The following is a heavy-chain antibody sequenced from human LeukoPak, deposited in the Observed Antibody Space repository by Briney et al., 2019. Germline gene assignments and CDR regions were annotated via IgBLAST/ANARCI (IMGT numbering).Heavy chain of an antibody. Sequence: GGTLRLSCAASGFTFSSYGMSWVRQAPGKGLEWVSAISGSGGSTYYADSVKGRFTISRDNSKNTLYLQMNSLRAEDTAVYYCAKSGYSHFDYFDYWGQGTLVTVSS. CDR2: ISGSGGST. CDR3: AKSGYSHFDYFDY. V-gene: IGHV3-23*01. CDR1: GFTFSSYG. J-gene: IGHJ4*02. D-gene: IGHD5-18*01.